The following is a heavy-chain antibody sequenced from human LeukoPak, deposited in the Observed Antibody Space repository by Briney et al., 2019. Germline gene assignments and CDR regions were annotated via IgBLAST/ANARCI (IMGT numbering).Heavy chain of an antibody. Sequence: GGSLRLSCAASGFTFSDYYMNWVRQAPGKGLEWVSSISSISSYIYYADSVKGRFTISRDNGKNSLYLQMNSLRAEDTAVYYCASSYSSGHWGQGTLVTVSS. D-gene: IGHD6-19*01. J-gene: IGHJ4*02. V-gene: IGHV3-21*06. CDR1: GFTFSDYY. CDR2: ISSISSYI. CDR3: ASSYSSGH.